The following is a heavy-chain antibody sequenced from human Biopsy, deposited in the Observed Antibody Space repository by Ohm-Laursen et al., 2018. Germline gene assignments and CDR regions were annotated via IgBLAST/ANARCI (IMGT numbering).Heavy chain of an antibody. CDR3: TRVRTFGGVIGGYYFDY. J-gene: IGHJ4*02. CDR2: IYDNGDT. D-gene: IGHD3-16*02. Sequence: SDTLSLTCSVSGGSINSGGHFWGWVRQSPGKGLEWIGYIYDNGDTYYNPSLMSLVSISADTSKNQVSLRLNSVTAADTAVYYCTRVRTFGGVIGGYYFDYWGQGTLVTVSS. V-gene: IGHV4-31*01. CDR1: GGSINSGGHF.